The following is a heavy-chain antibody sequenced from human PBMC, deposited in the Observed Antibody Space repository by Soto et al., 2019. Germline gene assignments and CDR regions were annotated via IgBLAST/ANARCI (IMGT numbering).Heavy chain of an antibody. J-gene: IGHJ6*02. CDR2: IIPFFGTS. CDR3: ARVGYVTNYGMAV. V-gene: IGHV1-69*01. D-gene: IGHD2-8*02. Sequence: QVQLVQSGAEVKKPGSSVKVSCKASGGTFSSYPLNGVRQAPGQGLEWMGGIIPFFGTSNYAQKFQGRVTITADESTSTVYMELRSLTSEDTAVYFCARVGYVTNYGMAVWGQGTTVTVSS. CDR1: GGTFSSYP.